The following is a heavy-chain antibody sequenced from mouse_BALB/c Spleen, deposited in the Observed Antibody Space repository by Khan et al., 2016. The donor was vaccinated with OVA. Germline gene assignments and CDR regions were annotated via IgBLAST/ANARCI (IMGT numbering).Heavy chain of an antibody. Sequence: VQLKQSGPELVKPGASVKISCKASGYSFTGYFMSWVMQSHGKSLEWIGRINPHIGETLYNQKFKGKATLTVDESSSTAHMELRRLASEDSAVYYCTRIYGSDFDYWGQDTPLTVSS. D-gene: IGHD1-1*01. V-gene: IGHV1-20*02. J-gene: IGHJ2*01. CDR1: GYSFTGYF. CDR3: TRIYGSDFDY. CDR2: INPHIGET.